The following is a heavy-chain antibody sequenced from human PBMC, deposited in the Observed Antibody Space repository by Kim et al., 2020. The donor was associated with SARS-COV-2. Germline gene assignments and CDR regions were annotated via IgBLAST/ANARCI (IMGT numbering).Heavy chain of an antibody. D-gene: IGHD3-10*01. V-gene: IGHV3-11*05. J-gene: IGHJ5*02. CDR3: ARDRMVRGVIINWFDP. Sequence: VKGRFTISRDNAKNSLYLQMNSLRAEDTAVYYCARDRMVRGVIINWFDPWGQGTLVTVSS.